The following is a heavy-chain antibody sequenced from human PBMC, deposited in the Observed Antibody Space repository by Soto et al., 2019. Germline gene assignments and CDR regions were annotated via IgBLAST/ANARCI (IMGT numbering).Heavy chain of an antibody. J-gene: IGHJ2*01. CDR2: ISGSGGST. Sequence: KGLEWVSAISGSGGSTYYADSVKGRFTISRDNSKNTLYLQMNSLRAEDTAVYFFFFQAEDGIRGTVPVSAFLLNRSSDL. CDR3: FFQAEDGIRGTVPVSAFLLNRSSDL. D-gene: IGHD1-1*01. V-gene: IGHV3-23*01.